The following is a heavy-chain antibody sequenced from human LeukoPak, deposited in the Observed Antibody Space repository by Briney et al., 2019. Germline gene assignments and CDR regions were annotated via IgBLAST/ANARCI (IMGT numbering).Heavy chain of an antibody. J-gene: IGHJ6*03. CDR2: IIPIFGTA. D-gene: IGHD5-24*01. Sequence: ASVKVSCKASGGTFSSYAISWVRQAPGQGLEWMGGIIPIFGTANYAQKFQGRVTITADESTSTAYMELSSLRSEDTAVYYCARGRDGYNWYYMDVWGKGTTITISS. CDR1: GGTFSSYA. V-gene: IGHV1-69*01. CDR3: ARGRDGYNWYYMDV.